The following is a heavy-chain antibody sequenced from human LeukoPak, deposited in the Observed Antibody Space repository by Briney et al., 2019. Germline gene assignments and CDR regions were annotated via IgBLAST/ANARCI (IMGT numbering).Heavy chain of an antibody. V-gene: IGHV4-31*03. CDR1: GGSISSGGYC. D-gene: IGHD5-12*01. CDR2: IYYSGST. CDR3: ARVLYRATHDY. J-gene: IGHJ4*02. Sequence: SETLSLTCTVSGGSISSGGYCWSWIRQHPGKGLEWIGYIYYSGSTYYNPSLKSRVTISVDTSKNQFSLKLSSVTAADTAVYYCARVLYRATHDYWGQGTLVTVSS.